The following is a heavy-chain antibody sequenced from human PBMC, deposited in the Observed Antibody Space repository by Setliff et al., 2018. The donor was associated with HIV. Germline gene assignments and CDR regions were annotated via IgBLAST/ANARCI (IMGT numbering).Heavy chain of an antibody. J-gene: IGHJ4*02. CDR1: GLLFTNAW. Sequence: GGSLRLSCAASGLLFTNAWMSWVRQAPGKGLEWVSVIYSDGSTYYADSVKGRFTISRDNAKNSVSLQMNSLRVEDTAVYYCARDDWTCSDGTCFPITFDYWGQGTLVTVSS. D-gene: IGHD2-15*01. V-gene: IGHV3-66*01. CDR3: ARDDWTCSDGTCFPITFDY. CDR2: IYSDGST.